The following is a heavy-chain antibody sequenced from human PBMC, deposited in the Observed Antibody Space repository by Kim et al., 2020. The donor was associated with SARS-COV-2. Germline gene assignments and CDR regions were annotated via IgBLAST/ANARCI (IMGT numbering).Heavy chain of an antibody. CDR2: IYYSGST. J-gene: IGHJ3*02. CDR1: GGSISSGGYY. V-gene: IGHV4-31*03. D-gene: IGHD1-1*01. CDR3: AREGWDNWNAGPRNAFDI. Sequence: SETLSLTCTVSGGSISSGGYYWSWIRQHPGKGLEWIGYIYYSGSTYYNPSLKSRVTISVDTSKNQFSLKLSSVTAADTAVYYCAREGWDNWNAGPRNAFDIWGQGTMVTVSS.